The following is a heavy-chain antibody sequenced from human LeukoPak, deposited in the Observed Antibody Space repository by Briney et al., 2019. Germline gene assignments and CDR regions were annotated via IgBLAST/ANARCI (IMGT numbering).Heavy chain of an antibody. CDR3: ATSVDKALDFLY. J-gene: IGHJ4*02. CDR2: ISSSSTYT. V-gene: IGHV3-11*03. CDR1: GFTFSDSY. Sequence: GGSLRLSSAASGFTFSDSYMSWIRQAPGKGLEWVSYISSSSTYTNYADSVKGRFTIYRDNAKNSLYLQMNSLRAEDTAVYYCATSVDKALDFLYWGQGTQVTVSS. D-gene: IGHD5-18*01.